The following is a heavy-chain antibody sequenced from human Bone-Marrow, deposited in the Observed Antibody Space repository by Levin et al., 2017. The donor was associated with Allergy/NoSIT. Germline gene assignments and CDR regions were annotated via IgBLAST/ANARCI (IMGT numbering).Heavy chain of an antibody. Sequence: LSLTCAASGFTLSDYYMSWIRQAPGKGLEWVSYISSRGTTMYLADSVKGRFTISRDNAKNSLSLQMNSLRADDTAVHYCARDMNKAHYNYGLDVWGQGTTVTVSS. CDR1: GFTLSDYY. V-gene: IGHV3-11*01. D-gene: IGHD1/OR15-1a*01. J-gene: IGHJ6*02. CDR3: ARDMNKAHYNYGLDV. CDR2: ISSRGTTM.